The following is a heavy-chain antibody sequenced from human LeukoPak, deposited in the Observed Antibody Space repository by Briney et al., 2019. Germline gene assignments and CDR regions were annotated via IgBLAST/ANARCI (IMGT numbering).Heavy chain of an antibody. D-gene: IGHD3-22*01. CDR1: GGSISSGGYY. CDR2: IYYSGST. CDR3: ARSYDSSGYYSSLYPTDAFDI. Sequence: SGTLSLTCTVSGGSISSGGYYWSWIRQHPGKGLEWIGYIYYSGSTYYNPSLKSRVTISVDTSKNQFSLKLSSVTAADTAVYYCARSYDSSGYYSSLYPTDAFDIWGQGTMVTVSS. J-gene: IGHJ3*02. V-gene: IGHV4-31*03.